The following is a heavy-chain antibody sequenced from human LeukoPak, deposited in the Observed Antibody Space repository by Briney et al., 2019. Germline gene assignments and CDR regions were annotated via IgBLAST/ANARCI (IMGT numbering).Heavy chain of an antibody. CDR3: ARDPLITIFGAVTRDYYYGMDV. V-gene: IGHV3-74*01. CDR2: INSDGSST. J-gene: IGHJ6*02. CDR1: GFTFSSYW. D-gene: IGHD3-3*01. Sequence: GGSLRLSCAASGFTFSSYWMHWVRQAPGKGLVWVSRINSDGSSTSYADSVKGRFTISRDNAKNTLYLQMNSLRAEDTAVYYCARDPLITIFGAVTRDYYYGMDVWGQGTTVTVSS.